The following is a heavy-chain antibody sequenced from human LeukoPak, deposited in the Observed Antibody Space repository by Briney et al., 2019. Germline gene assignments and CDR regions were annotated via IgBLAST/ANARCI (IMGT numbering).Heavy chain of an antibody. V-gene: IGHV4-61*02. CDR3: ASSSGYWTSYFDY. CDR1: GGSISSGSYY. Sequence: SETLSLTCTVSGGSISSGSYYWSWIRQPAGKGLEWIGRIYTSGSTNYNPSLKSRVTISVDTSKNQFSLKLSSVTAADTAVYYCASSSGYWTSYFDYWGQGTLVTVSS. J-gene: IGHJ4*02. CDR2: IYTSGST. D-gene: IGHD3-22*01.